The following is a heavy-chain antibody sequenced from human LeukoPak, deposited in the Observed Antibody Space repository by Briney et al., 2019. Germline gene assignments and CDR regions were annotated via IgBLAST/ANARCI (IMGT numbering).Heavy chain of an antibody. Sequence: PSETLSLTCTVSGGSISSYYWSWIRQPPGKGLEWIGYIYYSGSTNYNPSLKSRVTISVDTSKNQFSLKPSSVTAADTAVYYCARGGWYPESFQHWGQGALVTVSS. D-gene: IGHD6-19*01. CDR1: GGSISSYY. CDR2: IYYSGST. CDR3: ARGGWYPESFQH. V-gene: IGHV4-59*01. J-gene: IGHJ1*01.